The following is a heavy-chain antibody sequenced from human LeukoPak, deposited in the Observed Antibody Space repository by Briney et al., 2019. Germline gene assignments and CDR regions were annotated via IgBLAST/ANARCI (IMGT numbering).Heavy chain of an antibody. J-gene: IGHJ4*02. V-gene: IGHV4-39*01. CDR3: ASFRRYYYDSSGFIPT. CDR1: GGSISSSSYY. Sequence: SETLSLTCTVSGGSISSSSYYWGWIRQPPGKGLGWIGSIYYSGSTYYNPSLKSQVTISVDTSKNQFSLKLSSVTAADTAVYYCASFRRYYYDSSGFIPTWGQGTLVTVSS. CDR2: IYYSGST. D-gene: IGHD3-22*01.